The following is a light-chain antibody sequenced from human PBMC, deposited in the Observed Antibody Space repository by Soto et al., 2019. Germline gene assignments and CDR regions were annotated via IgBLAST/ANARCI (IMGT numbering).Light chain of an antibody. J-gene: IGKJ1*01. CDR3: QQYNNWKT. CDR2: GAT. V-gene: IGKV3-15*01. Sequence: EIVMTQSPATLSVSPGERATLSCRASQSVSSNLAWYQQKPGQAPRLLIYGATTRATGIPGRFSGSGSGTEVTLTISSLQSEDTAVYYCQQYNNWKTFGQGTKVEIK. CDR1: QSVSSN.